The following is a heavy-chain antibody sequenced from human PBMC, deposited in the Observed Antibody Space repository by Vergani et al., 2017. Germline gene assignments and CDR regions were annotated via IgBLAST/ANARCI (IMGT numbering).Heavy chain of an antibody. J-gene: IGHJ5*02. CDR3: ARGGIFGVVRPHNWFDP. V-gene: IGHV4-4*07. CDR2: IYTSGST. Sequence: QVQLQESGPGLVTPSETLSLTCTVSGVSISSYYWSWIRQPAGKGLEWIGRIYTSGSTNYNPSLKSRVTMSVDTSKNQFSLKRSSVTAADTAVYYCARGGIFGVVRPHNWFDPWGQGTLVTVSS. CDR1: GVSISSYY. D-gene: IGHD3-3*01.